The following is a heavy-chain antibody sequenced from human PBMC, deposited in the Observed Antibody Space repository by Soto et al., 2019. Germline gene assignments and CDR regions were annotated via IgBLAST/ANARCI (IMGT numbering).Heavy chain of an antibody. V-gene: IGHV3-33*01. D-gene: IGHD3-10*01. CDR3: ARDFSSPIRPPPSLYYGSGSSDRHPNYYGMEV. CDR1: GFTFSSYG. Sequence: GGSLRLSCAASGFTFSSYGMHWVRQAPGKGLEWVAVIWYDGSNKYYADSVKGRFTISRDNSKNTLYLQMNSLRAEDTAVYYCARDFSSPIRPPPSLYYGSGSSDRHPNYYGMEVWGQGTTVTVSS. CDR2: IWYDGSNK. J-gene: IGHJ6*02.